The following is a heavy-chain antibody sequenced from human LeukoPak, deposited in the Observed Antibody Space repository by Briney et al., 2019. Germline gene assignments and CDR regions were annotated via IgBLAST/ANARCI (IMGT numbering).Heavy chain of an antibody. D-gene: IGHD2/OR15-2a*01. CDR3: TGGSDKVLSGEYYYYMDV. CDR2: INLDGTEE. V-gene: IGHV3-7*01. CDR1: GFVFSTYW. J-gene: IGHJ6*03. Sequence: GGSLRLSCAASGFVFSTYWMTWVRQAPGKGLEWVANINLDGTEEHYVDSSLKGRFTISRDNAKNSLYLQMTSLRVEDTAVYYCTGGSDKVLSGEYYYYMDVWGTGTTVTVSS.